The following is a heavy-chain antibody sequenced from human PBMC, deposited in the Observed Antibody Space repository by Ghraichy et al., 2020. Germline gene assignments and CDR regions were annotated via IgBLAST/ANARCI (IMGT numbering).Heavy chain of an antibody. CDR3: SRHLDDDIWGSPHSPVDS. CDR2: VYYSGST. Sequence: ESLNISCTVSGGSVSNNNYYWDWIRQPPGKGLEWIGSVYYSGSTYYNPSLKSRVTMSVDTSKNQFSLKLNSVTAADTAVYYCSRHLDDDIWGSPHSPVDSWGQGTLVTVSS. CDR1: GGSVSNNNYY. D-gene: IGHD3-16*01. V-gene: IGHV4-39*01. J-gene: IGHJ4*02.